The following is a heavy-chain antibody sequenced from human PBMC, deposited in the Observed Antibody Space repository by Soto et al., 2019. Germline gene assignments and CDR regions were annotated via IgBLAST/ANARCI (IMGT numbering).Heavy chain of an antibody. CDR3: AIDSRDYYYYGMDV. CDR1: GYSFTSYL. V-gene: IGHV5-51*01. J-gene: IGHJ6*02. D-gene: IGHD6-13*01. Sequence: PXESLKISLKGSGYSFTSYLLVWVRQMPGKGLEWMGIIYPGDSDTRYSPSFQGQVTISADKSISTDYLQWSSLKASDTAMYYCAIDSRDYYYYGMDVWGHGTTVTVSS. CDR2: IYPGDSDT.